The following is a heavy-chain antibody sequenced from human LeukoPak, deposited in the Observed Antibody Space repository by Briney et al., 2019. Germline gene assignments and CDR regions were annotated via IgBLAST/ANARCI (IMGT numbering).Heavy chain of an antibody. CDR1: GDSLSTYH. Sequence: TSETLSLTCSVSGDSLSTYHWNWIRKPPGKGLEWIAFMQSSGNSNYSPSLKDRVTMFVDASKNQFVLNLRSVTAADTAVYYCARDKRHSYGRYFDHWGQGMLVTVSS. J-gene: IGHJ4*02. CDR3: ARDKRHSYGRYFDH. V-gene: IGHV4-59*01. CDR2: MQSSGNS. D-gene: IGHD5-18*01.